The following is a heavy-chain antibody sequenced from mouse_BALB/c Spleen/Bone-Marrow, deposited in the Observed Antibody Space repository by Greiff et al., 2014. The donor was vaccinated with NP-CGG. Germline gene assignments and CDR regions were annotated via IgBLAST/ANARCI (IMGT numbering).Heavy chain of an antibody. CDR3: ANYYYGSHFDY. D-gene: IGHD1-1*01. J-gene: IGHJ2*01. CDR1: GFNIKDTY. CDR2: IDPANGNT. Sequence: VQLQQPGAALVKPGASVKLSCTASGFNIKDTYMHWVKQRPEQGLEWIGRIDPANGNTKYGPKFQGKATITADTSSNTAYLQLSSLTSEDTAVYYCANYYYGSHFDYWGQGTTLTVSS. V-gene: IGHV14-3*02.